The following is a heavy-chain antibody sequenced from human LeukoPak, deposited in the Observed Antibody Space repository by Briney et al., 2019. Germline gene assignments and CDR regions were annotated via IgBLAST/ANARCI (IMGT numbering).Heavy chain of an antibody. CDR2: IYYNGNT. D-gene: IGHD6-19*01. CDR1: GGSISNYY. V-gene: IGHV4-59*01. Sequence: PSETLSLTCTVSGGSISNYYWGWIRQPPGKGLEWIGYIYYNGNTHYSPSLKSRVTISVDTSKNQFSLTLSSVTAADTALYYCARARLIAVAANDAFDIWGQGTMVTVSS. CDR3: ARARLIAVAANDAFDI. J-gene: IGHJ3*02.